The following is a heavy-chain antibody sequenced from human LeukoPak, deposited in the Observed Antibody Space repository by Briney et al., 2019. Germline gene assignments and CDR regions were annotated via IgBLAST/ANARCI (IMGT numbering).Heavy chain of an antibody. CDR2: THSGGNT. Sequence: GGSLRLSCAASGLSFSSSYMSWVRQAPGQGLEWVSVTHSGGNTYYGDSVKGRFFISRDSSENTLYLQMNSLTAEDTAVYYCARDRPFGGVIDGMDVWGQGTTVTVSS. J-gene: IGHJ6*02. CDR3: ARDRPFGGVIDGMDV. V-gene: IGHV3-53*01. D-gene: IGHD3-16*02. CDR1: GLSFSSSY.